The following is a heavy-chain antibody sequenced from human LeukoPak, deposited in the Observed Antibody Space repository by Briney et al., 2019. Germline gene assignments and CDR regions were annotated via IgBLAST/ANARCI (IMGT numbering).Heavy chain of an antibody. CDR1: GFTFSNYA. Sequence: GGSLRLSCVGAGFTFSNYAMTWIRQAPGKGLGWVSGISGSGDRTYYADSVKGRFTISRDNSKNTLYLQMNSLTDDDSAVYYCAKDRIPVAGRQDIWDYWGQGTLVTVSS. D-gene: IGHD6-19*01. V-gene: IGHV3-23*01. CDR2: ISGSGDRT. J-gene: IGHJ4*02. CDR3: AKDRIPVAGRQDIWDY.